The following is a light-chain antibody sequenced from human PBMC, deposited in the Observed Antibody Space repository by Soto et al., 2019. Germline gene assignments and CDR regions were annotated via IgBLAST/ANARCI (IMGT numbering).Light chain of an antibody. CDR2: DAS. CDR1: QSVSSY. J-gene: IGKJ5*01. Sequence: EIVLTQSPATLSLSPGARATLSCRASQSVSSYLAWYQQKPGQAPRLLIYDASDRATGIPGRFSGSGSGTDFTLTHSSLEPGDFAVYYWQQHSNWPPIPFRQGTRLEIK. CDR3: QQHSNWPPIP. V-gene: IGKV3-11*01.